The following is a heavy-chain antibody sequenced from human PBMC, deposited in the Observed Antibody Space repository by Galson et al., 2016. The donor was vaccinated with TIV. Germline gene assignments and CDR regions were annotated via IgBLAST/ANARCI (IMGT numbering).Heavy chain of an antibody. CDR1: GYSIKSGYY. V-gene: IGHV4-38-2*02. CDR3: MREGSTVTMHHYFGMDV. J-gene: IGHJ6*02. Sequence: SETLSLTCAVSGYSIKSGYYWGWIRQPPGKGLQWIGSIYESGTTYSNPSLKSRLTLSVDTSKNQFSLKLSSVTAADTAVYCCMREGSTVTMHHYFGMDVWGQGTSVTVSS. D-gene: IGHD4-17*01. CDR2: IYESGTT.